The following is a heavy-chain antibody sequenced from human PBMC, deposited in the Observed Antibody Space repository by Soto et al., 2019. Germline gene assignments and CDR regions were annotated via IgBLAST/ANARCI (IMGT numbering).Heavy chain of an antibody. CDR3: AKTGFWSDYRVADF. Sequence: PSETLSLTCIVSGGSISSSSSYWGWIRQPPGQGLEWIGSINYSGSTYYNPSLKSRITISVDTSKNQFSLKLSSVTAADTAVYFCAKTGFWSDYRVADFWGQGTLVTVSS. CDR1: GGSISSSSSY. D-gene: IGHD3-3*01. J-gene: IGHJ4*02. V-gene: IGHV4-39*01. CDR2: INYSGST.